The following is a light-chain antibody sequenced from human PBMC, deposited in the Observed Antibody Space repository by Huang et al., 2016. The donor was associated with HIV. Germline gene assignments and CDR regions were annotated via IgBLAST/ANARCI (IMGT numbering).Light chain of an antibody. CDR2: DAS. Sequence: EIVLTQSPATLSLSPGEGATLSCRASQSVSNSLAWFQQRPGQAPRLLLYDASYRATGIPVRFSGSGSGTDFTLTISSLEPEDFAVYYCQQRSNWPITFGQGTRLEIK. J-gene: IGKJ5*01. CDR1: QSVSNS. V-gene: IGKV3-11*01. CDR3: QQRSNWPIT.